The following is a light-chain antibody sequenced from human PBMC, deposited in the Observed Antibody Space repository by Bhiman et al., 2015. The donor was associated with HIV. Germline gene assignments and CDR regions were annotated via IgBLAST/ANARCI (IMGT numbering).Light chain of an antibody. CDR2: GKN. V-gene: IGLV3-19*01. Sequence: SYELTQPPSVSVSPGQTARISCSGDALPNYYANWYQQKPGQAPVVVIYGKNNRPSGIPDRFSGSSSGNTASLTITGAQAEDEADYYCNSRDSSGNHYVFGTGTKVTVL. J-gene: IGLJ1*01. CDR1: ALPNYY. CDR3: NSRDSSGNHYV.